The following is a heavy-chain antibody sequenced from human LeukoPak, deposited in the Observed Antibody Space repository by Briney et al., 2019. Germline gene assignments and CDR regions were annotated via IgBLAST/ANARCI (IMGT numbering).Heavy chain of an antibody. D-gene: IGHD2-8*01. Sequence: GGSLRLSCVASELSFSSYGMNWVRQAPGKGLEWVSAISGSGGSTYYADSVKGRFTISRDNAKNSLYLQMNSLRAEDTAVYYCARGGSNGSMIYWGQGTLVTVSS. CDR3: ARGGSNGSMIY. CDR2: ISGSGGST. CDR1: ELSFSSYG. V-gene: IGHV3-48*01. J-gene: IGHJ4*02.